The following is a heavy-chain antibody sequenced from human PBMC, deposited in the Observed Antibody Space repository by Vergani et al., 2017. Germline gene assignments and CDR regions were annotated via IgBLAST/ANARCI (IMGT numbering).Heavy chain of an antibody. J-gene: IGHJ5*02. V-gene: IGHV3-23*04. Sequence: VQLVESGGGLVKPGRSLRLSCAASGFTFSSYGMHWVRQAPGKGLEWVSAISGSGGSTYYADSVKGRFTISRDNSKNTLYLQMNSLRAEDTAVYYCAKIQGVRGVDPWGQGTLVTVSS. CDR3: AKIQGVRGVDP. CDR1: GFTFSSYG. CDR2: ISGSGGST. D-gene: IGHD3-10*01.